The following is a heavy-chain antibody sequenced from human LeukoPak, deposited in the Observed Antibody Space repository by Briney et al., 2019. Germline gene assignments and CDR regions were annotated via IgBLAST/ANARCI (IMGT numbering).Heavy chain of an antibody. V-gene: IGHV3-9*01. J-gene: IGHJ4*02. CDR1: GFTFDDYA. CDR3: AKDGVLES. CDR2: ISWNSGSI. Sequence: PGGSLRLSCAASGFTFDDYAMHWVRQAPGKGLEWVSGISWNSGSIGYADSVKGRFTISRDNSKNTLYLQMNSLRAEDTAVYYCAKDGVLESWGQGTLVTVSS. D-gene: IGHD3-10*01.